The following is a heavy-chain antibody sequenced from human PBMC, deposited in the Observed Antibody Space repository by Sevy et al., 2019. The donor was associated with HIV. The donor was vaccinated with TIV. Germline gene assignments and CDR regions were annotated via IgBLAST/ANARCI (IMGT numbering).Heavy chain of an antibody. J-gene: IGHJ4*02. D-gene: IGHD5-18*01. Sequence: SETLSLTCGVSDYSISSGYSWGWIRQPPGKGLEWIGSIYHSGSTYSNPSLKSRVTISVDTSKNQFSLKLSSVTAADTAVYYCARGGYTYGKGYFDYWGQGTLVTVSS. V-gene: IGHV4-38-2*01. CDR1: DYSISSGYS. CDR2: IYHSGST. CDR3: ARGGYTYGKGYFDY.